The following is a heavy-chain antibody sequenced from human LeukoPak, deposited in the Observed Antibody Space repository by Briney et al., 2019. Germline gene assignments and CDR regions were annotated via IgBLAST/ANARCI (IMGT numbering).Heavy chain of an antibody. CDR3: ARRYDFWSGYPTAFDY. Sequence: ASVKVSCTASGYTFTGYYMYWVRQAPGQGLEWMGFINPNTGGTIYAQKFQARVTMTRDTSISTAYMELRGLISDDTAVYYCARRYDFWSGYPTAFDYWGQGTLVTVSS. D-gene: IGHD3-3*01. CDR1: GYTFTGYY. J-gene: IGHJ4*02. CDR2: INPNTGGT. V-gene: IGHV1-2*02.